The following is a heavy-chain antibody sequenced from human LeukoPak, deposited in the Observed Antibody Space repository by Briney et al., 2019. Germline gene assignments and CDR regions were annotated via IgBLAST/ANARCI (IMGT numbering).Heavy chain of an antibody. CDR2: ISGSGGSI. V-gene: IGHV3-23*01. CDR1: GFTFSSYA. J-gene: IGHJ4*02. D-gene: IGHD6-19*01. Sequence: PGGSLRLSCAASGFTFSSYALNWVRQAPEKGLEWVSTISGSGGSIFYADSVKGRFSISRDNSKNTLYLQMNSLRAEDTAVYYCAKGTSVAGRGVKGVDCWGQETLVTVSS. CDR3: AKGTSVAGRGVKGVDC.